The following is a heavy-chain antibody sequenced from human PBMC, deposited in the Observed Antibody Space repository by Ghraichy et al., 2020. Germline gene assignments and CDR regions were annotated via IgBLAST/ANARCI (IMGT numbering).Heavy chain of an antibody. D-gene: IGHD4-23*01. J-gene: IGHJ4*02. V-gene: IGHV3-15*01. CDR2: IKSKIDGGTT. CDR3: TTVGHRPVYGGTDVIFDY. CDR1: GFIFSNAW. Sequence: GESLNISCAASGFIFSNAWMSWVRQAPGKGLEWVGRIKSKIDGGTTDIAAPVRGRFTISRDDLKNTLYLQMSSLKIEDTAVYYCTTVGHRPVYGGTDVIFDYWGQGTLVTASS.